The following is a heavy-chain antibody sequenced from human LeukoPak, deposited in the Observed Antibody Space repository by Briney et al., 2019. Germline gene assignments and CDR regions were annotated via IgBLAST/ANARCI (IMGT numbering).Heavy chain of an antibody. V-gene: IGHV4-59*08. CDR2: IYYSGST. CDR3: ARPKDCGGNSMGAFDI. J-gene: IGHJ3*02. D-gene: IGHD4-23*01. Sequence: SETLSLTCTVSGGSISSYYWSWIRQPPGKGLEWIGYIYYSGSTNYNPSLKSRVTISVDTSKNQFSLKLSSVTAADTAVYYCARPKDCGGNSMGAFDIWGQGTMVTVSS. CDR1: GGSISSYY.